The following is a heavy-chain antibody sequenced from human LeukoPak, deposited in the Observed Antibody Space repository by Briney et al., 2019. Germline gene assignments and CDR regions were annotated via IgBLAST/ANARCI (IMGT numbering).Heavy chain of an antibody. V-gene: IGHV4-30-2*01. D-gene: IGHD6-13*01. Sequence: PSETLSLTCAVSGGSISSGGYSWRWVRQPPGKGLEWIGYIYHSGSTYYNPSLKSRVTISVDRSKNQFSLKLSSVTAADTAVYYCASSSSWPPEGYWGQGTLDTVSS. CDR1: GGSISSGGYS. CDR2: IYHSGST. CDR3: ASSSSWPPEGY. J-gene: IGHJ4*02.